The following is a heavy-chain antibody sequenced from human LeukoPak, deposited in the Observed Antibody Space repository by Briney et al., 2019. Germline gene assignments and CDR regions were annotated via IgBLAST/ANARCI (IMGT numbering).Heavy chain of an antibody. Sequence: GASVKVSCKASGGTFSSYAISWVRQAPGQGLEWMGRIIPIFGTANYAQKFQGRVTITTDESTSTAYMELSSLRSEDTAVYYCARDCYSSSSLFDYWGQGTLVTVSS. D-gene: IGHD6-6*01. J-gene: IGHJ4*02. CDR3: ARDCYSSSSLFDY. CDR1: GGTFSSYA. V-gene: IGHV1-69*05. CDR2: IIPIFGTA.